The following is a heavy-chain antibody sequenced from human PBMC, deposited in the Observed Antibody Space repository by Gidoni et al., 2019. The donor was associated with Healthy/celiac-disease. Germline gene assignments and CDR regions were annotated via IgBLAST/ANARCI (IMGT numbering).Heavy chain of an antibody. CDR1: GYTSTGYY. V-gene: IGHV1-2*02. J-gene: IGHJ5*02. D-gene: IGHD6-19*01. CDR3: ARDRTESSGWFDP. Sequence: HLVQSVAYVKKPGASVTVSCSASGYTSTGYYTHWVRPAPGQGLEWMGWINPNSGGTNYAQKFQGRVTMTRDTSISTAYMELSRLRSDDTAVYYCARDRTESSGWFDPWGQGTLVTVSS. CDR2: INPNSGGT.